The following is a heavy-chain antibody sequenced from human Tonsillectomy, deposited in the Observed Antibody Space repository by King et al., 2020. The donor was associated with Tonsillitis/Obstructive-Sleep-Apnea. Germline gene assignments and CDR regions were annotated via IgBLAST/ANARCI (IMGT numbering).Heavy chain of an antibody. CDR2: ISSSSGYI. CDR3: AGDNYIDSSGHYQRGDY. CDR1: GFTFSAYS. D-gene: IGHD3-22*01. Sequence: VQLVESGGGLVKPGGSLRLSCAASGFTFSAYSMNWVRQAPGKGLEWVSSISSSSGYIYYADSVKGRFTISRDNAKNSLYLQMNSLRAEDTAVYYCAGDNYIDSSGHYQRGDYWGQGTLVTVSS. V-gene: IGHV3-21*01. J-gene: IGHJ4*02.